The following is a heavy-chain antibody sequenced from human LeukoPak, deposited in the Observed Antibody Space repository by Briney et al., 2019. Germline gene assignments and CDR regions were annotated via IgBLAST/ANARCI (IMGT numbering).Heavy chain of an antibody. CDR2: INPIGGST. CDR1: GYTFTSYY. Sequence: ASVKVSCKASGYTFTSYYLHWVRQAPGQGLEWMGIINPIGGSTTYAQKFQGRVTMTRDTSTSTVYMELSSLGSEDTAVYYCARGGSLAAAPHLYYFDYWGQGSLVTVSS. V-gene: IGHV1-46*01. CDR3: ARGGSLAAAPHLYYFDY. J-gene: IGHJ4*02. D-gene: IGHD6-19*01.